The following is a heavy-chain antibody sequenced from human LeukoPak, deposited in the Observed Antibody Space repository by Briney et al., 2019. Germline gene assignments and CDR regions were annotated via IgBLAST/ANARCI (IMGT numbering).Heavy chain of an antibody. CDR1: GFTFSSYG. CDR2: IRYDGSNK. CDR3: AKDMGVVPAAYYYYYMDV. V-gene: IGHV3-30*02. J-gene: IGHJ6*03. Sequence: GGSLRLSCAASGFTFSSYGMHWVRQAPGKGLEWVAFIRYDGSNKYYADSVKGRFTISRDNSKNTLYLQMNSLRAEDTAVYYCAKDMGVVPAAYYYYYMDVWGKGTTVTVSS. D-gene: IGHD2-2*01.